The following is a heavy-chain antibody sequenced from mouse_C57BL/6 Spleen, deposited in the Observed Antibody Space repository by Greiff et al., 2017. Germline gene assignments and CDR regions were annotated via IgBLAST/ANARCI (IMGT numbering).Heavy chain of an antibody. CDR1: GFTFSDYY. J-gene: IGHJ4*01. Sequence: QVVESEGGLVQPGSSMKLSCTASGFTFSDYYMAWVRQVPEKGLEWVANINYDGSSTYYLDSLKSRFIISRDNAKNILYLQMSSLKSEDTATYYCARDSGTGAMDYWGQGTSVTVSS. CDR3: ARDSGTGAMDY. CDR2: INYDGSST. V-gene: IGHV5-16*01. D-gene: IGHD4-1*01.